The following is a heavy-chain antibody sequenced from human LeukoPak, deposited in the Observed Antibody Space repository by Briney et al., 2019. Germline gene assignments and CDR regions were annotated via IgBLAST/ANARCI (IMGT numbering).Heavy chain of an antibody. Sequence: SETLSLTCTVSGGSISSSSYYWGWIRQPPGKGLEWIGSIYYSGSTYYNPSLKSRVTISVDTSKNQFSLKLSSVTAADTAVYYCARDAWGRWAVAGTGAFDIWGQGTMVTVSS. CDR1: GGSISSSSYY. CDR3: ARDAWGRWAVAGTGAFDI. D-gene: IGHD6-19*01. J-gene: IGHJ3*02. CDR2: IYYSGST. V-gene: IGHV4-39*07.